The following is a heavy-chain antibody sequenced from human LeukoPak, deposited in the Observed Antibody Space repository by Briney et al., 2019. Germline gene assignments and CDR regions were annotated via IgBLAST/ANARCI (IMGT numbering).Heavy chain of an antibody. CDR2: IYHSGST. Sequence: SETLSLTCAVSGYSISSGYYWGWIRQPPGKGLECIGSIYHSGSTYYNPSLKSRVTISVDTSKNQFSLKLSSVTAADTAVYYCAGPGARYWYFDLWGRGTLVTVSS. V-gene: IGHV4-38-2*01. J-gene: IGHJ2*01. CDR3: AGPGARYWYFDL. D-gene: IGHD2-15*01. CDR1: GYSISSGYY.